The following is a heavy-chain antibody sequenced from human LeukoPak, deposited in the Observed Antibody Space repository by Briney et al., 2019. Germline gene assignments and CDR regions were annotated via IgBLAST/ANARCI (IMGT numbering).Heavy chain of an antibody. Sequence: ASVKVSCKASGYTFTSYTMNWVRQAPGQGLEWMGWINPNSGGTNYAQKFQGRVTMTRDTSISTAYMELSRLRSDDTAVYYCARDLGHYYGSGSYAFDIWGQGTMVTVSS. CDR1: GYTFTSYT. CDR2: INPNSGGT. CDR3: ARDLGHYYGSGSYAFDI. V-gene: IGHV1-2*02. D-gene: IGHD3-10*01. J-gene: IGHJ3*02.